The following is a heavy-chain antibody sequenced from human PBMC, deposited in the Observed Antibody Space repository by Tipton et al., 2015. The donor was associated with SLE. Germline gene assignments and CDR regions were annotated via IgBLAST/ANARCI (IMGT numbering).Heavy chain of an antibody. V-gene: IGHV1-8*02. J-gene: IGHJ4*02. CDR1: GGTFSSYD. CDR2: MNPNSGNT. Sequence: QLVQSGPEVKKPGSSVKVSCKASGGTFSSYDINWVRQATGQGLEWMGWMNPNSGNTGYAQKFQGRVTMTRNTSISTAYMELSSLRSEDTAVYYCARGAMYSSSWYLGNYWGQGTLVTVSS. D-gene: IGHD6-13*01. CDR3: ARGAMYSSSWYLGNY.